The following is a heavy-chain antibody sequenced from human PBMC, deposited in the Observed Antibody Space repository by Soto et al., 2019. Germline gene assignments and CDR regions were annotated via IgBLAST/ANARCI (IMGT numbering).Heavy chain of an antibody. Sequence: QVQLQQSGPGLVKPSQTLSLTCAISGDSVSSNGAAWNWIRQSPSRGLEWLGRTYYRSKWYNDYEVSVKSRITINPDTSKSQFSLQLNSVTPEDTAVYYCASDKHDSFNRGIGFDTWGQGILVTVSS. J-gene: IGHJ5*02. CDR1: GDSVSSNGAA. CDR2: TYYRSKWYN. D-gene: IGHD1-26*01. CDR3: ASDKHDSFNRGIGFDT. V-gene: IGHV6-1*02.